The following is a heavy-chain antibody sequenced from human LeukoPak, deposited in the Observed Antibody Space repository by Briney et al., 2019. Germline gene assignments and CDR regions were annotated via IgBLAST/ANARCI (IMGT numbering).Heavy chain of an antibody. CDR1: GGSISSYY. Sequence: SETLSLTCTVSGGSISSYYWSWIRQPPGKGLEWIGYIYYSGSTNYNPSLKSRVTISVDTSKNQFSLKLSSVTAADTAVYYCASIPQWELRSGYFDYWGQGTLVTVSS. CDR2: IYYSGST. D-gene: IGHD1-26*01. CDR3: ASIPQWELRSGYFDY. V-gene: IGHV4-59*12. J-gene: IGHJ4*02.